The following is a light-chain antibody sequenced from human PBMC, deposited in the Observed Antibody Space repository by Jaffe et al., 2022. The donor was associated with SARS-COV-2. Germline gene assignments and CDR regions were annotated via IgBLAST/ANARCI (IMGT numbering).Light chain of an antibody. Sequence: QSVLTLPPSVSAAPGQKVTISCSGSSSNIGNDYVSWYQQLPGTAPKLLIYENNKRPSGIPDRFSGSKSGTSATLGITGLQTGDEAEYYCGTWDSSLSAWVFGGGTKLTVL. V-gene: IGLV1-51*02. CDR1: SSNIGNDY. CDR3: GTWDSSLSAWV. CDR2: ENN. J-gene: IGLJ3*02.